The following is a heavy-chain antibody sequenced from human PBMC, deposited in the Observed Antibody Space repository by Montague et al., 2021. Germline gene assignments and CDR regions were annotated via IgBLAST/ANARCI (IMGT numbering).Heavy chain of an antibody. V-gene: IGHV3-23*01. Sequence: SLRLSCAVSGLTFDNCAMTWVRQAPGKGLEWVSGISASRDNIYYADSVKGRVTISRDNSKNTLYLQMRDLRAEDTAVYYCARDRRGGTYFDYWGQGTLVTVSS. CDR3: ARDRRGGTYFDY. J-gene: IGHJ4*02. CDR1: GLTFDNCA. D-gene: IGHD2-15*01. CDR2: ISASRDNI.